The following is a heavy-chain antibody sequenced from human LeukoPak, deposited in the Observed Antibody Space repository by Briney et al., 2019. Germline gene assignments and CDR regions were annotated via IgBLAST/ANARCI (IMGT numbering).Heavy chain of an antibody. D-gene: IGHD3-16*01. CDR3: ARGGARGRPSFDY. CDR1: GGSISSYY. Sequence: PSETLSLTCTVSGGSISSYYWSWIRQPPGKGLEWIGYIYYSGSTNYNPSLKSRVTISVDTSKNQFSLKLSSVTAADTAVYYCARGGARGRPSFDYWGQGTLVTVSS. V-gene: IGHV4-59*01. J-gene: IGHJ4*02. CDR2: IYYSGST.